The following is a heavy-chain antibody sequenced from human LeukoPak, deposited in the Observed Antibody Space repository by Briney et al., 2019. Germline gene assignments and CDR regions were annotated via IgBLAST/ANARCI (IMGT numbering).Heavy chain of an antibody. CDR1: GYSISSGYY. Sequence: SETLSLTCTVSGYSISSGYYWGWIRQPPGKGLEWIGSIYHSGSTYYNPSLKSRVTISVDTSKNQFSLKLSSVTAADTAVYYCARGIAAAGPPGYWGQGTLVTVSS. CDR2: IYHSGST. J-gene: IGHJ4*02. D-gene: IGHD6-13*01. CDR3: ARGIAAAGPPGY. V-gene: IGHV4-38-2*02.